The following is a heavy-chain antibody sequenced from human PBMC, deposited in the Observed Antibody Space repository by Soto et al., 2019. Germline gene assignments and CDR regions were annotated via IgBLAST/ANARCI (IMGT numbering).Heavy chain of an antibody. CDR2: IFYSGTT. Sequence: QVQLEESGPGLVKPSETLSLTCNVSGDSISTYYWNWIRQPPGKGLEWIGYIFYSGTTYYSPALRLRVPIALNPSRSQFSLSLRSVTAAHTAVYYCATAGSSVAAATDTYYGMDVWGPGTTVTVSS. V-gene: IGHV4-59*01. CDR1: GDSISTYY. CDR3: ATAGSSVAAATDTYYGMDV. J-gene: IGHJ6*02. D-gene: IGHD6-25*01.